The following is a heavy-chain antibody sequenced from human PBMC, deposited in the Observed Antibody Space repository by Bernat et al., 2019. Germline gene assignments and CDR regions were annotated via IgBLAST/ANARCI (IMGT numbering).Heavy chain of an antibody. Sequence: VQLVESGGGVVQPGRSLRLSCAASGFTFSSYGMHWVRQAPGKGLEWVAVISYDGSNKYYADSVKGRFTISRDNSKNTLYLQMNSLRAEDTAVYYCAKDSSGWGDYFDYWGQGTLVTVSS. CDR2: ISYDGSNK. CDR3: AKDSSGWGDYFDY. V-gene: IGHV3-30*18. J-gene: IGHJ4*02. D-gene: IGHD6-19*01. CDR1: GFTFSSYG.